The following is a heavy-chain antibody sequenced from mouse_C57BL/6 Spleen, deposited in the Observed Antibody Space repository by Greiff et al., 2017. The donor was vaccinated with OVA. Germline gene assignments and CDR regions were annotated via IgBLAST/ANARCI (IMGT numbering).Heavy chain of an antibody. D-gene: IGHD2-12*01. V-gene: IGHV1-81*01. J-gene: IGHJ2*01. CDR3: ARQEEIYCYDENYFDY. CDR1: GYTFTSYG. CDR2: IYPRSGNT. Sequence: VQLQQSGAELARPGASVKLSCKASGYTFTSYGISWVKQRPGQGLEWIGEIYPRSGNTYYNEKFKGKSTLTADKSSSTAYMELRSLTSEDSAVYFCARQEEIYCYDENYFDYWGQGTTLTVSS.